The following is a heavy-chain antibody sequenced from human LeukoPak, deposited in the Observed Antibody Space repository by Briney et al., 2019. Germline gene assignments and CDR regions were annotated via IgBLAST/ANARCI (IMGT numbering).Heavy chain of an antibody. D-gene: IGHD6-19*01. Sequence: PGGSLRLSCAASGFTFSSYSMTWVRQAPGKGLEWVSSISSSSSYIYYADSVKGRFTISRDNAKNSLYLHMNSLRAEDTAVYYCARAFYSSGWIDYWGQGTLVTVSS. CDR1: GFTFSSYS. CDR3: ARAFYSSGWIDY. V-gene: IGHV3-21*01. J-gene: IGHJ4*02. CDR2: ISSSSSYI.